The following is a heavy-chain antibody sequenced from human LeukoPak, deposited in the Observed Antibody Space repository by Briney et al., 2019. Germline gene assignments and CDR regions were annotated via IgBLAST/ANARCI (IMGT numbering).Heavy chain of an antibody. CDR1: GGSISSYY. V-gene: IGHV4-4*07. J-gene: IGHJ4*02. CDR3: ARDRGGYDWGVYY. CDR2: IYTSGST. Sequence: PSETLSLTCTVSGGSISSYYWSWIRQPAGKGLEWIGRIYTSGSTNYTPSLKGRVTMSVDTSKNQFSLKLRSVTAADTAVYYCARDRGGYDWGVYYWGQGTLVTVSS. D-gene: IGHD5-24*01.